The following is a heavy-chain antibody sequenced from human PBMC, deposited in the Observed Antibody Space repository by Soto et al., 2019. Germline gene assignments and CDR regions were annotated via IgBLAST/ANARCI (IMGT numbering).Heavy chain of an antibody. V-gene: IGHV4-61*01. CDR3: ARGGAWFDP. D-gene: IGHD3-16*01. J-gene: IGHJ5*02. Sequence: QVQLQESGPGLVKPSETLSLTCTVSGGSVSSGSYYWSWIRQPPGKGLEWIGYICYSGSTNYNPSLKSRVTISVDTSKNQFSLKLSSVTAADTAVYYCARGGAWFDPWGQGTLVTVSS. CDR2: ICYSGST. CDR1: GGSVSSGSYY.